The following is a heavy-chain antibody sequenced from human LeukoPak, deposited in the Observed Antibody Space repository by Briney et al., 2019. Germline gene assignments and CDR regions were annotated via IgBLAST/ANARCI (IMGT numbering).Heavy chain of an antibody. CDR2: ISGSDDST. V-gene: IGHV3-23*01. J-gene: IGHJ4*02. CDR1: GFTFSSYG. D-gene: IGHD3-3*01. Sequence: GGSLRLSCVASGFTFSSYGMSWVRQAPGKGLEWVSAISGSDDSTYYADSVRGRFTISRDVSRNTLFLQMESLRAEDTALYYCTEGKFFQFDSWGQGTLVTVSS. CDR3: TEGKFFQFDS.